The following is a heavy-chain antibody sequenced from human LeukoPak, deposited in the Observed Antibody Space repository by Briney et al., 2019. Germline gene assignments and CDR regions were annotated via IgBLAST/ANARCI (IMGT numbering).Heavy chain of an antibody. D-gene: IGHD2/OR15-2a*01. CDR1: GFTFNRYW. J-gene: IGHJ4*02. CDR2: INSDGSST. CDR3: ARGRGTIYMFDY. V-gene: IGHV3-74*01. Sequence: PGGSLTLSCAASGFTFNRYWMHWVRQVPGKGLVWVSRINSDGSSTTYADSVKGRFTISRDNARNTLYLQMNSLRAEDTAVYYCARGRGTIYMFDYWGQGTLVTVSS.